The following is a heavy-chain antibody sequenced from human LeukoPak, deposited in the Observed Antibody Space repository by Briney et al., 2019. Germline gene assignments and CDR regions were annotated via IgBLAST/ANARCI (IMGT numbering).Heavy chain of an antibody. Sequence: GSLRLSCEASGFIFSSFAMSWVRQPPGKGLEWIGEIYHSGSTNYNPSLKSRVTISVDKSKNQFSLKLSSVTAADTAVYYCARANGWYGGYYFDYWGQGTLVTVSS. D-gene: IGHD6-19*01. J-gene: IGHJ4*02. CDR2: IYHSGST. CDR1: GFIFSSFA. CDR3: ARANGWYGGYYFDY. V-gene: IGHV4-4*02.